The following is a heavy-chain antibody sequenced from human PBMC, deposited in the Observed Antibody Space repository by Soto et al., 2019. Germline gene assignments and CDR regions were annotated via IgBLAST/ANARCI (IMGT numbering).Heavy chain of an antibody. CDR1: GDSVSSNSAA. J-gene: IGHJ5*01. CDR2: TYYRSKWYN. V-gene: IGHV6-1*01. Sequence: SQTLSLTCAVSGDSVSSNSAAWNWIRQSPSRGLEWLGRTYYRSKWYNDYALSVKSRITINPDTSKNHFSLQLNSVTPDDTAVYYCARNQSGYNSGWFDSWGQGTLVTVSS. D-gene: IGHD6-19*01. CDR3: ARNQSGYNSGWFDS.